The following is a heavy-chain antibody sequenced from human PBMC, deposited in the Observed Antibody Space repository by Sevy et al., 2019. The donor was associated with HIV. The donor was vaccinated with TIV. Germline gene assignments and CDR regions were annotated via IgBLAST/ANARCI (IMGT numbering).Heavy chain of an antibody. CDR2: ISNEGRRK. J-gene: IGHJ3*01. CDR1: GFTFGSYA. CDR3: ARERDRQALNV. V-gene: IGHV3-30*04. Sequence: GGSLRLSCAASGFTFGSYAMHWVRQAPGKGLEWLAFISNEGRRKYYANSVKGRLTISRDNSKNTLFMQVNSLRAEDTALYYCARERDRQALNVWGQGTMVTVSS.